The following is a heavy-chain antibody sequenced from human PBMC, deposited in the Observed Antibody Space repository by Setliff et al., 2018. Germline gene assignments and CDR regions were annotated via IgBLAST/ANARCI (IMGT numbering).Heavy chain of an antibody. D-gene: IGHD3-3*01. J-gene: IGHJ6*02. Sequence: ASVKVSCKASGYTFTSYDINWVRQATGQGLEWMGWMNPNSGNTGYAQKFQGRVTMTRNTSISTAYMELSSLRSEDTAVYYCARGGYYNFWSGYYSTQYYYYGMDVWGQGTTVTVSS. CDR3: ARGGYYNFWSGYYSTQYYYYGMDV. CDR1: GYTFTSYD. V-gene: IGHV1-8*02. CDR2: MNPNSGNT.